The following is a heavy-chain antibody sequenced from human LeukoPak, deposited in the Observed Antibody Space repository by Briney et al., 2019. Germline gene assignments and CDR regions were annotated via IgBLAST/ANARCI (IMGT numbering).Heavy chain of an antibody. J-gene: IGHJ4*02. D-gene: IGHD3-22*01. CDR1: GGSISSGDYY. CDR2: IYYSGST. CDR3: ANYDSSADGGFDY. V-gene: IGHV4-30-4*01. Sequence: SQTLSLTCTVSGGSISSGDYYWSWIRQPPGKGLEWIGYIYYSGSTYYNPSLKSRVTISVDTSKNQFSLKPSSVTAADTAVYYCANYDSSADGGFDYWGQGTLVTVSS.